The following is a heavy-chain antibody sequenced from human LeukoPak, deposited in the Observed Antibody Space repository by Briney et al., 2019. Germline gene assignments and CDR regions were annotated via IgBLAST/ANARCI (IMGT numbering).Heavy chain of an antibody. CDR3: AGVGATGGWFDP. CDR2: IYYSGST. CDR1: GGSVSSGGHY. D-gene: IGHD1-26*01. J-gene: IGHJ5*02. Sequence: SETLSLTCTVSGGSVSSGGHYWSWIRQPPGKGLEWIGYIYYSGSTNYNPSLKSRVTISVDTSKNQFSLKLSSVTAADTAVYYCAGVGATGGWFDPWGQGTLVTVSS. V-gene: IGHV4-61*08.